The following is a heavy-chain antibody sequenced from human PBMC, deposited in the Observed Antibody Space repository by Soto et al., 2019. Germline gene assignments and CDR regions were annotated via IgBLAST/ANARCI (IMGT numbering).Heavy chain of an antibody. CDR2: ISAYNGNT. D-gene: IGHD3-3*01. J-gene: IGHJ4*02. CDR3: ARTRTISTPLSLDY. Sequence: ASVKVSCKASGYTFTSYGISWVRQAPGQGLEWMGWISAYNGNTNYAQKLQGRVTMTTDTSTSTAYMELRSLRSDDTAVYYCARTRTISTPLSLDYWGQGTLVTVSS. V-gene: IGHV1-18*01. CDR1: GYTFTSYG.